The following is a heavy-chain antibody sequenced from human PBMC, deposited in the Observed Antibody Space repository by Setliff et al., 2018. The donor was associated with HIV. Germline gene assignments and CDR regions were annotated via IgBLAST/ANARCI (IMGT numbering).Heavy chain of an antibody. CDR2: IIPIFGTA. CDR3: ARGGNYYDSSGGFDY. D-gene: IGHD3-22*01. V-gene: IGHV1-69*13. CDR1: GGTFSSYA. J-gene: IGHJ4*02. Sequence: SVKVSCKASGGTFSSYAISWVRQAPGQGLEWMGGIIPIFGTANYAQKFQGRVTITADESTSTAYMVLSSLRSEDTAVYYCARGGNYYDSSGGFDYWGQGTLVTVSS.